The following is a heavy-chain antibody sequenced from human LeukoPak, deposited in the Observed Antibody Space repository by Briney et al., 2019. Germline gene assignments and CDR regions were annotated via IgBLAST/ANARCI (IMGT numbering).Heavy chain of an antibody. J-gene: IGHJ4*02. CDR1: GGSFSGYY. CDR3: ARDMNSSGWYRGDFDS. Sequence: SETLSLTCAVHGGSFSGYYWSWIRQPPGKGLEWIGYIYYSGSTNYNPSLKSRVTISVDTSKNQFSLKLSSVTAADTAVYYCARDMNSSGWYRGDFDSWGQGTLVTVSS. V-gene: IGHV4-59*12. CDR2: IYYSGST. D-gene: IGHD6-19*01.